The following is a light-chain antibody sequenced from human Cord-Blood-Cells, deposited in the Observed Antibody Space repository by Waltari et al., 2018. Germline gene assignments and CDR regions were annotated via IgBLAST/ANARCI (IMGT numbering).Light chain of an antibody. CDR2: GAS. V-gene: IGKV3-20*01. CDR3: QQYGSSSYT. CDR1: QSVISSY. J-gene: IGKJ2*01. Sequence: EIVLTQSPGPLSLSPGERATLSDRASQSVISSYLAWYQQKPGQSPRLLIYGASSRATGIPDRFSGSASGTDFTLTISILEPEDFAVYCCQQYGSSSYTFGQGTKLEIK.